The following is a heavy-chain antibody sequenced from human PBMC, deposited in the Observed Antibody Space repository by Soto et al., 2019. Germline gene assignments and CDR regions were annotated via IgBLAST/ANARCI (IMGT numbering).Heavy chain of an antibody. D-gene: IGHD4-17*01. CDR2: IYSGGST. J-gene: IGHJ4*02. CDR3: ATRSVTAPR. V-gene: IGHV3-53*04. Sequence: EVQLVESGGGLVQPGGSLRLSCAASGFSVSSNYMSWVRQAPGKGLECVSLIYSGGSTYYADSVKGRFTISRHNFNNTLYLQMNSLRSDDTAVYYCATRSVTAPRWGQGTLDPVSS. CDR1: GFSVSSNY.